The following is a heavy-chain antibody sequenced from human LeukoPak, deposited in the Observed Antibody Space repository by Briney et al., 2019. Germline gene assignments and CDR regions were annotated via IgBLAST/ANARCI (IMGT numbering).Heavy chain of an antibody. D-gene: IGHD2-15*01. CDR1: GYNFTNYW. CDR2: IYPGDSDT. CDR3: ARYCSGGSCADYDY. V-gene: IGHV5-51*01. Sequence: GAALKISCKGAGYNFTNYWIGWGRQLPGKGLEWMGIIYPGDSDTTYSPSFQGQVTISADKSISTASLQWSSLKASDTAMYYCARYCSGGSCADYDYWGQGTLVTVSS. J-gene: IGHJ4*02.